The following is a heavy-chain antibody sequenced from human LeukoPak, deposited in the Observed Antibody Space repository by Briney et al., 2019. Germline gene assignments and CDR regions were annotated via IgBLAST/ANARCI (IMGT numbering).Heavy chain of an antibody. J-gene: IGHJ4*02. D-gene: IGHD5-12*01. CDR1: GFTFSSYA. V-gene: IGHV3-30-3*01. CDR3: ARVKGGYDY. Sequence: PGGSLGLSCAASGFTFSSYAMHWVRQAPGKGLEWVAVISYDGSNKYYADPVKGRFTISRDNSKNTLYLQMNSLRAEDTAVYYCARVKGGYDYWGQGTLVTVSS. CDR2: ISYDGSNK.